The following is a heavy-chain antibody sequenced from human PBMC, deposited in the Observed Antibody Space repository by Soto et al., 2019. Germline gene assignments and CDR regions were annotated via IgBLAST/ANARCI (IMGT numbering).Heavy chain of an antibody. Sequence: QVQLQESGPGLVKPSGTLSLTCAVSGDSMSSSNWWSWVRQPPGKGLEWIGEIYHSGSTNYNPSLKSRVTISVDKSKTQFSLRLSSVTAADTAIYYCARRYSSSWYWFDPWGQGTLVTVSS. CDR1: GDSMSSSNW. J-gene: IGHJ5*02. V-gene: IGHV4-4*02. CDR2: IYHSGST. CDR3: ARRYSSSWYWFDP. D-gene: IGHD6-13*01.